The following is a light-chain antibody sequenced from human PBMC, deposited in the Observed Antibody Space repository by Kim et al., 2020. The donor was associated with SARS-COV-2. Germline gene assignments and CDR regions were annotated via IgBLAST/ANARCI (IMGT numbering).Light chain of an antibody. J-gene: IGLJ1*01. CDR2: QDS. CDR1: ELGDKY. Sequence: SYELTQPPSVSVSPGQTASITCSGDELGDKYACWYQQKPGQSPVLVIYQDSKRPSGIPERFSGSNSGNTATLTISGTQAMDEADYYCQAWDNSTGVFGTGTKVTVL. V-gene: IGLV3-1*01. CDR3: QAWDNSTGV.